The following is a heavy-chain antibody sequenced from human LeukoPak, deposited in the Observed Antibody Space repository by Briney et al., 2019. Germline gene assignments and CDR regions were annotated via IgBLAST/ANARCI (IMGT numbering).Heavy chain of an antibody. CDR2: ILPIIGAT. D-gene: IGHD3-16*01. Sequence: ASVKVSCKASGDTFSNYAINWVRQAPGQGLEWVGGILPIIGATKNAQKLQGRVTITADESTSTVYMELSSLRSEDTAVYYCARDNDSRDPPHFDYWGQGTLVTVSS. J-gene: IGHJ4*02. CDR3: ARDNDSRDPPHFDY. CDR1: GDTFSNYA. V-gene: IGHV1-69*01.